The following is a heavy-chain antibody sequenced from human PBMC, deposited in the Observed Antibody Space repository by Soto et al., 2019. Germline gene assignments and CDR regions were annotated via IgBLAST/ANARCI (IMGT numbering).Heavy chain of an antibody. J-gene: IGHJ6*02. D-gene: IGHD3-3*01. V-gene: IGHV5-51*01. CDR3: ATSEHVRVVSDYYGMDV. Sequence: GESLKISCKGSGYIFTSYWIGWVRQMPGKGLEWMGIIYPGDSDTRYSPSFQGQVTISADKSISTAYLQWSSLKASDTAMYYCATSEHVRVVSDYYGMDVWGQVNTVTVSS. CDR1: GYIFTSYW. CDR2: IYPGDSDT.